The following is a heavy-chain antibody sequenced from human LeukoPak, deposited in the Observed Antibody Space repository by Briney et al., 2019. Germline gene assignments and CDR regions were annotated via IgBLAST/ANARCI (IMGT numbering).Heavy chain of an antibody. V-gene: IGHV4-39*07. CDR2: INHSGNS. Sequence: SETLSLTCTVSGDSISSSKKYWGWVRQPPGKGLEWIGEINHSGNSNFNPSLKSRFSISVDTSKNQISLNLRSVTAADTAVYYCARGVTDYGIYFDYWGQGTLVTVSS. D-gene: IGHD4-17*01. CDR3: ARGVTDYGIYFDY. J-gene: IGHJ4*02. CDR1: GDSISSSKKY.